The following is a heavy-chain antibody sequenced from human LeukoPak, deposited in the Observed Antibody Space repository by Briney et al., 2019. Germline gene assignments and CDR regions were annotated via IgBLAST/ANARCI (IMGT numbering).Heavy chain of an antibody. CDR2: IQPSDSHT. CDR1: GYTFTSNW. D-gene: IGHD6-13*01. CDR3: ARRVGPDSSPGTDAFDI. Sequence: GESLTISCKGSGYTFTSNWIGWARQSPGKGLEGMGIIQPSDSHTIYSPSFRGQVTMSAATSIKTASLQWSSLKASNTAIYHCARRVGPDSSPGTDAFDIWGQGKRVTVSS. J-gene: IGHJ3*02. V-gene: IGHV5-51*01.